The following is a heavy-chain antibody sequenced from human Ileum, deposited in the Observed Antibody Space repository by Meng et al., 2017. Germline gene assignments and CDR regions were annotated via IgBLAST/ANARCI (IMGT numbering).Heavy chain of an antibody. V-gene: IGHV6-1*01. J-gene: IGHJ4*02. CDR1: GDSVSSPNAA. Sequence: QQSGPGLVKPSQTLLLTCVISGDSVSSPNAAWNWFRQSPSRGLEWLGRTYYRSKWYYEYAVSVKSRISVNPDTSKNQFSLQLNSVTPEDTAVYFCARENSGWFFWGQGALVTVSS. CDR3: ARENSGWFF. CDR2: TYYRSKWYY. D-gene: IGHD6-19*01.